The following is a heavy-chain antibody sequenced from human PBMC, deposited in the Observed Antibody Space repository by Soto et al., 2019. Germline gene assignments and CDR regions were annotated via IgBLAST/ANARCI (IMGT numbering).Heavy chain of an antibody. Sequence: ASVKFSCKASGYTFTSYYMHWVRQAPGQGLEWMGIINPSGGSTSYAQKFQGRVTMTRDTSTSTVYMELSSLRSEDTAVYYCARSLLIDSKVRSFDYWGQGTLVTV. V-gene: IGHV1-46*01. D-gene: IGHD3-10*01. CDR3: ARSLLIDSKVRSFDY. J-gene: IGHJ4*02. CDR1: GYTFTSYY. CDR2: INPSGGST.